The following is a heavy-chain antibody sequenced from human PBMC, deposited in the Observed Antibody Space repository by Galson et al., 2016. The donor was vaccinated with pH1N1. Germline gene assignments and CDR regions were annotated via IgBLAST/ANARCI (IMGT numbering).Heavy chain of an antibody. CDR1: GFTFGHYG. Sequence: SLRLSCAAAGFTFGHYGMHWVRQVPGKGLEWVSGINWNSKTRAYGDPVRGRFTISRDNAKNSLYLQMNSLRPEDTALYYCVTDSGDGDRNLVPHDAFDVWGQGTVVTVSS. D-gene: IGHD4-17*01. CDR3: VTDSGDGDRNLVPHDAFDV. CDR2: INWNSKTR. J-gene: IGHJ3*01. V-gene: IGHV3-9*01.